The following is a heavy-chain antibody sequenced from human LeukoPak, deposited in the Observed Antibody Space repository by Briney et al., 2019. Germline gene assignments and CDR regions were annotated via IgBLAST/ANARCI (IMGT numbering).Heavy chain of an antibody. D-gene: IGHD6-13*01. J-gene: IGHJ3*02. Sequence: SVKVSCKASGGTFSSYAISWVRQAPGQGLEWMGRIIPILGIANYAQKFQGRVTITADKSTSTAYMELSSLISEDTAVYYCARDGVRIADAFDIWGQGTMVTVSS. V-gene: IGHV1-69*04. CDR3: ARDGVRIADAFDI. CDR2: IIPILGIA. CDR1: GGTFSSYA.